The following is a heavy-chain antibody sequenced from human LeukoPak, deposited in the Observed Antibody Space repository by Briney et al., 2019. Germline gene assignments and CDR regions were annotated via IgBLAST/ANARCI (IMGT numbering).Heavy chain of an antibody. CDR3: ARTGVRGYSYGYRWDY. D-gene: IGHD5-18*01. CDR2: INHSGST. Sequence: SETLSLTCAVYGGSFSGYYWSWIRQPPGKGLEWIGEINHSGSTNYNPSLKSRVTISVDTSKNQFSLKLSSVTAADTAVYYCARTGVRGYSYGYRWDYWGQGTLVTVSS. V-gene: IGHV4-34*01. CDR1: GGSFSGYY. J-gene: IGHJ4*02.